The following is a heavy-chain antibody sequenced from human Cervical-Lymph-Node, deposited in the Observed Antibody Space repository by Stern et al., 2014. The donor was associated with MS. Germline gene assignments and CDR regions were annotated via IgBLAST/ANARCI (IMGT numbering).Heavy chain of an antibody. CDR3: ARATDL. J-gene: IGHJ5*02. V-gene: IGHV4-59*11. CDR2: IYYRGTT. Sequence: QVQLQESGPGLLRPSETLSLTCNVSGASITGHFWSWVRQPPGKGVEWIGYIYYRGTTTYNASLKGRVAISIATSKTQFSLRLSSVTPADTAVYYCARATDLWGQGALVTVSS. CDR1: GASITGHF.